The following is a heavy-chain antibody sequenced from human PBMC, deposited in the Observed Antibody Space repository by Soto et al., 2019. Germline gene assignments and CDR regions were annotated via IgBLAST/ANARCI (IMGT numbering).Heavy chain of an antibody. CDR1: EFTFSNFW. J-gene: IGHJ4*01. CDR2: IKEDGTEK. Sequence: LRLSCAASEFTFSNFWMSWVRQPPGKGLEWVGNIKEDGTEKYYADSVKGRFTISRVSAKNSLYLQMDSLRGEDTAVYYCARLRKGGFCDYWGQGSLVTVSS. V-gene: IGHV3-7*03. CDR3: ARLRKGGFCDY. D-gene: IGHD1-26*01.